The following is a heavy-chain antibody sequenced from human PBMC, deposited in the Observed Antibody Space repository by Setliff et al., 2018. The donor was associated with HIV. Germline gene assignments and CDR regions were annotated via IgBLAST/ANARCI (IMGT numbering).Heavy chain of an antibody. Sequence: ASVKVSCKASGYTFTGYYMHWVRQAPGQGLEWMGRINPNSGGTNYAQKFQGRVTMTRDTSISTAYMELSRLRSDDTAVYYCARDRGGAAAIQNYYMDVWGKGTTVTVSS. D-gene: IGHD6-13*01. CDR1: GYTFTGYY. CDR3: ARDRGGAAAIQNYYMDV. J-gene: IGHJ6*03. CDR2: INPNSGGT. V-gene: IGHV1-2*06.